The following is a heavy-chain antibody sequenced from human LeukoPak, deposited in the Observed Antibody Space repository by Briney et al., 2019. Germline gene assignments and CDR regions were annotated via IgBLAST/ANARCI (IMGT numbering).Heavy chain of an antibody. J-gene: IGHJ6*02. CDR2: IYHSGST. Sequence: PSETLSLTCTVSGYSISSGYYWGWIRQPPGKGLEWIGSIYHSGSTYYNPSLKSRVTISVDTSKNQFSLKLSSVTAADTAVYYCARGPVSSSSWYLTDQPYYYYYGMDVWGQGTTVTVSS. V-gene: IGHV4-38-2*02. CDR3: ARGPVSSSSWYLTDQPYYYYYGMDV. CDR1: GYSISSGYY. D-gene: IGHD6-13*01.